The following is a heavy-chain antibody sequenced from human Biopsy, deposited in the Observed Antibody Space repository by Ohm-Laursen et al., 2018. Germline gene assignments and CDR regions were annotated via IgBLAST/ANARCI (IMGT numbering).Heavy chain of an antibody. J-gene: IGHJ1*01. Sequence: VKISCKAPEGTFSNYGVNWVRQAPGQGLEWLGGNIPILGTGNYAQKFQDRVTVAADTSTSTATMELRSLRSDDPAVYYCATKLTGYFHHWGQGTLVIVSS. V-gene: IGHV1-69*13. D-gene: IGHD3-9*01. CDR2: NIPILGTG. CDR3: ATKLTGYFHH. CDR1: EGTFSNYG.